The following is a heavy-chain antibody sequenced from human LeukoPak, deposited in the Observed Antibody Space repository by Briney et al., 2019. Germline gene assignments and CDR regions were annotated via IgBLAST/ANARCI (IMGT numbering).Heavy chain of an antibody. D-gene: IGHD6-13*01. Sequence: SETLSLTCTVSGGSISSYYWSWIRQPPGKGLEWIGYIYYSGSTNYNPSLKSRVTISVDTSKNQFSLKLSSVTAADTAVYYCARHVPAAAGTALFDYWGQGTLVTVSS. J-gene: IGHJ4*02. CDR2: IYYSGST. V-gene: IGHV4-59*08. CDR3: ARHVPAAAGTALFDY. CDR1: GGSISSYY.